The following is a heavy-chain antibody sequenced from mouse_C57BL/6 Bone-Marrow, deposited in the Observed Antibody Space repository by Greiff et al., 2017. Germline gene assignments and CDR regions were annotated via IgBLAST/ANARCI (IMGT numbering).Heavy chain of an antibody. CDR2: FYPGSGST. J-gene: IGHJ2*01. V-gene: IGHV1-55*01. CDR1: GYTFTSYW. Sequence: QVQLQQPGAELVKPGASVKMSCKASGYTFTSYWITWVKQRPGQGLEWIGDFYPGSGSTNYNEKFKSKATLTVDTSSSTAYLQLSSLTSEDSAVYYCARRRVYYGNFDYWGQGTTLTVSS. D-gene: IGHD1-1*01. CDR3: ARRRVYYGNFDY.